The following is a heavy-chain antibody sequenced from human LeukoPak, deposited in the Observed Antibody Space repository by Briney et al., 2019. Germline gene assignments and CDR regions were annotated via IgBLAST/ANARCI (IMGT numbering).Heavy chain of an antibody. CDR2: ISYDGSNK. D-gene: IGHD6-19*01. CDR3: AKDSYNSGWGNYFDY. V-gene: IGHV3-30*04. Sequence: GTSLRLSCAASGFTFNNYAMHWVRQAPGQGLEWVAVISYDGSNKYYADSVKGRFTISRDNSKNTLYLQMNSLRAEDTAIYYCAKDSYNSGWGNYFDYWGQGTLVTVSS. J-gene: IGHJ4*02. CDR1: GFTFNNYA.